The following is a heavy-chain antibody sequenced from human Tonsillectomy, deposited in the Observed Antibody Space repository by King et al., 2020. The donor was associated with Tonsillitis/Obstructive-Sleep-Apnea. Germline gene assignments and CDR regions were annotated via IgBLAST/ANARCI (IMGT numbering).Heavy chain of an antibody. CDR2: INHSGST. V-gene: IGHV4-34*01. D-gene: IGHD6-13*01. CDR3: ARGRKVKRGIAAGKNNWFDP. J-gene: IGHJ5*02. CDR1: GGSFSGYY. Sequence: VLLQQWGAGLLKPSETLALTCAVYGGSFSGYYWSWIRQPPGKGLEWIGEINHSGSTNYNVSLKSRVTISVDTSKNQFSLKLSSVTAADTAVYYCARGRKVKRGIAAGKNNWFDPWGQGTLVTVSS.